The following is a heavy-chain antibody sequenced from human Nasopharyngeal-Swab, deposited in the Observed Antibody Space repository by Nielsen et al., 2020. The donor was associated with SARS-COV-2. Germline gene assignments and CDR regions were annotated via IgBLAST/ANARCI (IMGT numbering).Heavy chain of an antibody. D-gene: IGHD2-2*01. V-gene: IGHV4-4*02. CDR3: ARRSLLSHLY. CDR1: GGSISSSNW. Sequence: SETLSLTCAVSGGSISSSNWWSWVRQPPGKGLEWIGEIYHSGSTYYNPSLKSRVTISVDTSKNQFSLKLSSVTAADTAVYYCARRSLLSHLYWGQGTLVTVSS. J-gene: IGHJ4*02. CDR2: IYHSGST.